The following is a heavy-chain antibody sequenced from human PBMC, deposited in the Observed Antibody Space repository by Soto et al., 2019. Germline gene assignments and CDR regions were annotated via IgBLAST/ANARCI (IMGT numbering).Heavy chain of an antibody. CDR1: GFSLSTSGVG. J-gene: IGHJ4*02. D-gene: IGHD2-8*01. V-gene: IGHV2-5*01. CDR2: IYWNDDK. Sequence: QITLKESGPTLVKPTQTLTLTCTFSGFSLSTSGVGVGWIRQPPGKALEWLAPIYWNDDKRYSPSLKSRLTITKDPSKNQVVLTTTNMDPVDTATYYSAHTQYCTNGLCNMYYFDYWGQGTLVTVSS. CDR3: AHTQYCTNGLCNMYYFDY.